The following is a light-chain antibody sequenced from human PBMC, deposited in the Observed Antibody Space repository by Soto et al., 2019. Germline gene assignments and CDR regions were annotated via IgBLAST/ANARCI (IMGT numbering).Light chain of an antibody. V-gene: IGKV3-11*01. CDR2: DAS. CDR1: QSVGSY. J-gene: IGKJ2*01. Sequence: EIVLIQSPATLSLSPGERATLSCRASQSVGSYLAWYQHKPGQAPRLLISDASNRATGIPARFSGSGSETDFTLTISSLEPEDSAVYFCHQHRTLPYTFGQGTKLEIK. CDR3: HQHRTLPYT.